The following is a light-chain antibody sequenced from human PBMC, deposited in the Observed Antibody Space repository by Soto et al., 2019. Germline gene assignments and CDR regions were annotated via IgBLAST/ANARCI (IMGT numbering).Light chain of an antibody. CDR1: QSVSSSY. CDR2: GAS. Sequence: EIVLTQSPGTLSLSPGERATLSCRASQSVSSSYLAWYQQKPGQAPRLLIYGASSRATGIPDRFSGSGSGTDFTLTINTLEPEDFAVYYCQQYGSSGYTFGKGTKLEIK. J-gene: IGKJ2*01. CDR3: QQYGSSGYT. V-gene: IGKV3-20*01.